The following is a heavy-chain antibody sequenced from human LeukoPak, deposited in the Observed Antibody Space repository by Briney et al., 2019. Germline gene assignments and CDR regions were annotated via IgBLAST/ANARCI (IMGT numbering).Heavy chain of an antibody. V-gene: IGHV1-69*05. Sequence: SSVKVSCKASGGTFSSYAISWVRQAPGQGLEWMGRIIPIFGTANYAQKLQGRVTITTDESTSTAYMELSSLRSEDTAVYYCAVGNFTYYYDSSGYYWFDPCGQGTLVTVSS. J-gene: IGHJ5*02. CDR1: GGTFSSYA. D-gene: IGHD3-22*01. CDR2: IIPIFGTA. CDR3: AVGNFTYYYDSSGYYWFDP.